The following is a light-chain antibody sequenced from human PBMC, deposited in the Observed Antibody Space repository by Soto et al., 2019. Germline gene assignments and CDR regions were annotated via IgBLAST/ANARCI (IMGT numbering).Light chain of an antibody. V-gene: IGKV1-39*01. J-gene: IGKJ2*01. Sequence: IQLTQSPSSLSASVADTVTITCRASQSISTYLNWYQHKTGKAPILLIQVASTLLSGVPSRFSGSGSETDFTLTISSLRPEDFATYYCQQSYRTPYTFAQGTKVEIK. CDR3: QQSYRTPYT. CDR2: VAS. CDR1: QSISTY.